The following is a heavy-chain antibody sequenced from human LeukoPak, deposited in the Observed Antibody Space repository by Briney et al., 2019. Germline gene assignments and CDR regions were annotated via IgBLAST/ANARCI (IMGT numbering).Heavy chain of an antibody. J-gene: IGHJ3*02. V-gene: IGHV3-30-3*01. Sequence: GRSLRLSCAASGFTFSSYAMHWVRQAPGKGLEWVAVISYDGSNKYYADSVKGRFTISRDNSKNTLYLQMNSLRAEDTAVYYCAKDGRRDGPRGGFDIWGQGTMVTVSS. CDR3: AKDGRRDGPRGGFDI. CDR1: GFTFSSYA. CDR2: ISYDGSNK. D-gene: IGHD5-24*01.